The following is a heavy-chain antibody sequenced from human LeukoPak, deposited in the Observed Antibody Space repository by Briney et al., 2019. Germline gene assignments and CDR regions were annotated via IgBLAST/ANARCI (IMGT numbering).Heavy chain of an antibody. CDR1: GYTFTSYY. Sequence: GASVKVSCKASGYTFTSYYMHWVRQAPGQGLEWMALINPSGGSAGYAQKFQGRVTMTRDTSTSTGYMELSSLRSGPPPTWHCGRTTYYYDSSGYAYYFDHWGQGTLVTVSS. CDR3: GRTTYYYDSSGYAYYFDH. D-gene: IGHD3-22*01. J-gene: IGHJ4*02. V-gene: IGHV1-46*03. CDR2: INPSGGSA.